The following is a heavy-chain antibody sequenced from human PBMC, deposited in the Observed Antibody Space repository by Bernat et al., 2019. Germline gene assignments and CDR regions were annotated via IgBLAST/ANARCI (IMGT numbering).Heavy chain of an antibody. Sequence: QVVESGGGLVQPGGSLRLTCEAAGFTVTNNHMAWVRQAPAKGLEWVSGIDGGGTTHYANFVKGRFTISRDNSRNMFSLQMNGLRADDTALYYCMGYGGHSVWGQGTQVIVSS. CDR3: MGYGGHSV. V-gene: IGHV3-66*01. CDR1: GFTVTNNH. D-gene: IGHD2-21*02. CDR2: IDGGGTT. J-gene: IGHJ4*02.